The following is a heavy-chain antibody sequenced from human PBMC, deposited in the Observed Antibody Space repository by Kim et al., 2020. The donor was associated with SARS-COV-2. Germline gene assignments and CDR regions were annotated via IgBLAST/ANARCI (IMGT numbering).Heavy chain of an antibody. Sequence: SETLSLTCAVYGGSFSGYYWSWIRQPPGKGLEWIGEINHSGSTNYNPSLKSRVTISVDTSKNQFSLKLSSVTAADTAVYYCARGPGFGKRRYYYYGMDVWGQGTTVTVSS. V-gene: IGHV4-34*01. CDR3: ARGPGFGKRRYYYYGMDV. J-gene: IGHJ6*02. D-gene: IGHD3-10*01. CDR2: INHSGST. CDR1: GGSFSGYY.